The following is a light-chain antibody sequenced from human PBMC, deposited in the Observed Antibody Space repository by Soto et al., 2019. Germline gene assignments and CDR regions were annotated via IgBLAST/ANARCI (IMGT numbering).Light chain of an antibody. J-gene: IGLJ1*01. CDR2: DNN. CDR3: GPWDSSLRAGV. V-gene: IGLV1-51*01. Sequence: QSVLTQPPSVSAAPGQKVTISCSGSSSNIGYNSVSWYQQLPGTAPKLLIYDNNKRPSGIPDRFSGSKSGTSATLGITGLQTGDGADYYCGPWDSSLRAGVFGTGTKLTVL. CDR1: SSNIGYNS.